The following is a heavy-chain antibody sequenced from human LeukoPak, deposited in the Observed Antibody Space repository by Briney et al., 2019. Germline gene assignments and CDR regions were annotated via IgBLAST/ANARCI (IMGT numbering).Heavy chain of an antibody. Sequence: PSETLSLTCTVSGGSISSGSYYWSWIRQPAGKGLEWIGRIYTSGSTNYNPSLKSRVTISVETSKDQFSLKLSSVTAADTAVYYCARDGRFPPEVLPRYFDYWGQGTLVTVSS. J-gene: IGHJ4*02. CDR2: IYTSGST. CDR3: ARDGRFPPEVLPRYFDY. D-gene: IGHD1-26*01. CDR1: GGSISSGSYY. V-gene: IGHV4-61*02.